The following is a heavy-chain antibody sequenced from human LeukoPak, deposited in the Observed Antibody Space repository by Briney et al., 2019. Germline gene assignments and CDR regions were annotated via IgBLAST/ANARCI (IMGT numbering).Heavy chain of an antibody. J-gene: IGHJ6*02. V-gene: IGHV3-66*02. CDR1: GFTVSSNY. CDR2: IYSGGST. CDR3: ARERGERITIFGVVTGGYYGVDV. Sequence: GGSLRPSCAASGFTVSSNYMNWVRQAPGKGLEWVSVIYSGGSTYYADSVKVRFTISRDNSKNTLYLQMNSLRAEDTAVYYCARERGERITIFGVVTGGYYGVDVWGQGTTVTVSS. D-gene: IGHD3-3*01.